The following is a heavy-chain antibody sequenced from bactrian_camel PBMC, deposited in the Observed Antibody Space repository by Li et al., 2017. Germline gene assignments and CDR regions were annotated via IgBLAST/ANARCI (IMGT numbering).Heavy chain of an antibody. V-gene: IGHV3S6*01. D-gene: IGHD3*01. Sequence: HVQLVESGGGLVQPGGSLRLSCAASGSTISRYWMFWVRLAPEKGLEWVAGISDDSRPFYGEYVKGRFTISRDDASSMVYLQMNSLKPEDTAVYYCAADYRLGYSGSWCPGYWGQGTQVTVS. CDR2: ISDDSRP. CDR3: AADYRLGYSGSWCPGY. J-gene: IGHJ6*01. CDR1: GSTISRYW.